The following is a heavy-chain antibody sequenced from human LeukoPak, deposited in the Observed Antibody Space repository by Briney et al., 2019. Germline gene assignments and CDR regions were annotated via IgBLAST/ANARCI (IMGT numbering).Heavy chain of an antibody. CDR3: ARSTVSGTRKVDY. CDR2: IYYSGST. CDR1: GGSISSYY. Sequence: PSETLSLTCTVSGGSISSYYWSWIRQPPGKGLEWIGSIYYSGSTYYNPSLKSRVTISVDTSKNQFSLKLSSVTAADTAVYYCARSTVSGTRKVDYWGQGTLVTVSS. D-gene: IGHD6-19*01. V-gene: IGHV4-59*05. J-gene: IGHJ4*02.